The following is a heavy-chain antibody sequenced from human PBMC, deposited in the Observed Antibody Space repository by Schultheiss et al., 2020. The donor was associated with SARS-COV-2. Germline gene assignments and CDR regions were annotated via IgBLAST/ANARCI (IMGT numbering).Heavy chain of an antibody. J-gene: IGHJ6*02. V-gene: IGHV3-30*01. Sequence: GGSLRLSCSASGFTFSDHYMDWVRQAPGKGLEWVAVISYDGSNKYYADSVKGRFTISRDNSKNTLYLQMNSLRAEDTAVYYCASRSMDVWGQGTTVTVSS. CDR3: ASRSMDV. CDR2: ISYDGSNK. CDR1: GFTFSDHY.